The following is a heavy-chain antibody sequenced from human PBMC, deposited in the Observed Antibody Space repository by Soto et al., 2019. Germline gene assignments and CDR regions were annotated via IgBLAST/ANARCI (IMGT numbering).Heavy chain of an antibody. V-gene: IGHV3-48*01. Sequence: EVQLVESGGGLVQPGGSLRLSCAASGFTFSSYSMNWVRQAPGKGLEWVSYISSSSSTIYYADSVKGRFTISRDNAKNSLYLQMNSLRAEDTAVYYCAREALLNWFDPLGQGTLVTVSS. CDR3: AREALLNWFDP. D-gene: IGHD2-15*01. CDR1: GFTFSSYS. J-gene: IGHJ5*02. CDR2: ISSSSSTI.